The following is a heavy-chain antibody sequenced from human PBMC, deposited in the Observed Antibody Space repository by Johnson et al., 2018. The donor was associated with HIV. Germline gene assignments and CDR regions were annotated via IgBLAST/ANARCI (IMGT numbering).Heavy chain of an antibody. D-gene: IGHD4-23*01. CDR3: VKDIGYGGPSDGAFDI. V-gene: IGHV3-9*01. CDR1: GFTFNHYA. Sequence: ESGGGLVQPGRSLRLSCAASGFTFNHYAMHWVRQAPGKGLEWVSGLTWNSDTIAYADSVKGRFTISRDSAQNSLYLQMNSLRPEDTAVYYCVKDIGYGGPSDGAFDIWGQGTMVTVSS. CDR2: LTWNSDTI. J-gene: IGHJ3*02.